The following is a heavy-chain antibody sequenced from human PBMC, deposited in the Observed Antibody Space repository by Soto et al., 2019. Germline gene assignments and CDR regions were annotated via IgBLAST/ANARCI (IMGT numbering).Heavy chain of an antibody. J-gene: IGHJ3*02. CDR3: AKTITLTNDAFDI. CDR1: GGSTSSGDYY. D-gene: IGHD4-4*01. Sequence: QVQLQESGPGLVKPSQTLSLTCTVSGGSTSSGDYYWTWIRQPPGKGLEWIGYIYYSGNTYYNPSLKSRLTISLDTSKSQFSLKLSSVAAADTAVYYCAKTITLTNDAFDIWGQGTMVTVSS. V-gene: IGHV4-30-4*01. CDR2: IYYSGNT.